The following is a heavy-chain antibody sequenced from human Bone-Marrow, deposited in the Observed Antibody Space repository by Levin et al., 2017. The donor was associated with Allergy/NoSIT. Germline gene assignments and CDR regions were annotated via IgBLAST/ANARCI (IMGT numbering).Heavy chain of an antibody. J-gene: IGHJ3*02. Sequence: RPGESLKISCEASGYTFDDYGMAWVRQSPGKGLEWVCGINWNGRSIIYADSVKGRFTISRDNAKKSLYLQMNSLRVEDTALYHCARGLGSGVTNDAFDIWGQGTRVTVSS. D-gene: IGHD3-10*01. CDR1: GYTFDDYG. CDR2: INWNGRSI. CDR3: ARGLGSGVTNDAFDI. V-gene: IGHV3-20*01.